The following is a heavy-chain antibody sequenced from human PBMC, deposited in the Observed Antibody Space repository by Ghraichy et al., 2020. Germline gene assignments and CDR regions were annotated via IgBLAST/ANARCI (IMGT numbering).Heavy chain of an antibody. CDR2: IYTSGST. J-gene: IGHJ2*01. V-gene: IGHV4-4*07. CDR3: ARDFFVVVTASYWYFDL. Sequence: SETLSLTCTVSGGSISSYYWSWIRQPAGKGLEWIGRIYTSGSTNYNPSLKSRVTMSVDTSKNQFSLKLSSVTAADTAVYYCARDFFVVVTASYWYFDLWGRGTLVTVSS. CDR1: GGSISSYY. D-gene: IGHD2-21*02.